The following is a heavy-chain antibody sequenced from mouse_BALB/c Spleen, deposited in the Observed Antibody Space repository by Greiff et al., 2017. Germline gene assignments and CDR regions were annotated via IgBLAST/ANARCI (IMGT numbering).Heavy chain of an antibody. V-gene: IGHV5-6*01. J-gene: IGHJ3*01. CDR2: ISSGGSYT. D-gene: IGHD3-2*01. CDR1: GFTFSSYG. CDR3: ARPLDSSGSWFAY. Sequence: EVQLVESGGDLVKPGGSLKLSCAASGFTFSSYGMSWVRQTPDKRLEWVATISSGGSYTYYPDSVKGRFTISRDNAKNTLYLQMSSLRSEDTAMYYCARPLDSSGSWFAYWGQGTLVTVSA.